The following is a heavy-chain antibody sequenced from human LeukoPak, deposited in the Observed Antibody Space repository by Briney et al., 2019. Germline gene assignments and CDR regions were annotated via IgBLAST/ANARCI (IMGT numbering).Heavy chain of an antibody. J-gene: IGHJ4*02. V-gene: IGHV3-74*01. CDR2: INSDGSST. CDR1: GFTFSIYW. CDR3: ASLDY. Sequence: GGSLRLSCAASGFTFSIYWVHWVRQAPGKGLVWVSSINSDGSSTSYADSVKGRFTISRDNAKNTLYLQMNTLRAEDTAVYYCASLDYWGQGTPVTVSS.